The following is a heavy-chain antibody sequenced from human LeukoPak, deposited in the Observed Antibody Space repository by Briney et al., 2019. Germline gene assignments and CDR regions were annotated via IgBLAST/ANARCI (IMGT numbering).Heavy chain of an antibody. J-gene: IGHJ4*02. CDR1: GGTFSSYA. V-gene: IGHV1-69*06. D-gene: IGHD6-19*01. Sequence: SVKVSCKASGGTFSSYAISWVRQAPGQGLEWMGGIIPIFGTANYAQKFQGRVTITADKSTSTAYMELSSLRSEDTAVYYCARDRSSGWFFDYWGQGTLATVSS. CDR2: IIPIFGTA. CDR3: ARDRSSGWFFDY.